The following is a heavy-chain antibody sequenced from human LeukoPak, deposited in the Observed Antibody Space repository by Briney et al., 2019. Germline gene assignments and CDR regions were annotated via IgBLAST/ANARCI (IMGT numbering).Heavy chain of an antibody. CDR3: AREDILTGYYPYYFDY. J-gene: IGHJ4*02. D-gene: IGHD3-9*01. CDR2: IYTSGST. CDR1: GDSISSGDYY. Sequence: PSETLSLTCTVSGDSISSGDYYWSWIRQPPGKGLEWIGRIYTSGSTNYNPSLKSRVTISVDTAKNQFSLKLTSVTAADTAVYYCAREDILTGYYPYYFDYWGQGTLVTVSS. V-gene: IGHV4-61*02.